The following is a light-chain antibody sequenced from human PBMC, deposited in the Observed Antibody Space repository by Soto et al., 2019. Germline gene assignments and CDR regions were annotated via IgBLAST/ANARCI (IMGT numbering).Light chain of an antibody. CDR3: QHYYNYPWT. J-gene: IGKJ1*01. V-gene: IGKV1-8*01. CDR1: QDIHNY. CDR2: AAS. Sequence: AVLLTQSPSSFSASTGDRATITCRASQDIHNYLAWYQQVPGKAPKLLLYAASILQTGVPSRFSGSGSGTDFTLTSDGLHSEDFATYFCQHYYNYPWTFGQGTTVE.